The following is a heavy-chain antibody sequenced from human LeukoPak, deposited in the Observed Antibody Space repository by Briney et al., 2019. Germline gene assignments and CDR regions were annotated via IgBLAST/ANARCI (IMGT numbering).Heavy chain of an antibody. J-gene: IGHJ4*02. CDR2: MSYSGST. CDR3: ARQIYYDRSGYFYFN. Sequence: SETLSLTCTVSGGSIISSGYYWGWIRQPPGKGLECIGIMSYSGSTYYNPSLKSRVTMSVDTSKNHFSLKLSSVTAADTAVYYCARQIYYDRSGYFYFNWGQGTLVTVSS. D-gene: IGHD3-22*01. V-gene: IGHV4-39*01. CDR1: GGSIISSGYY.